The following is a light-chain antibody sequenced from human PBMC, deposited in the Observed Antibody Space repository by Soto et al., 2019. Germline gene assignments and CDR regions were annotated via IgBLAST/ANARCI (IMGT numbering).Light chain of an antibody. CDR2: GAS. V-gene: IGKV3D-15*01. CDR3: QQYKKWPRT. J-gene: IGKJ1*01. CDR1: QSDSSN. Sequence: EIVMTHSPATLSVSPVERATLSCSASQSDSSNLAWYQQKPGQAPRLLIYGASRRATGIPDRFIGSGSGTDFTLTISSLQSEDFAVYYCQQYKKWPRTFGHGTKVDIK.